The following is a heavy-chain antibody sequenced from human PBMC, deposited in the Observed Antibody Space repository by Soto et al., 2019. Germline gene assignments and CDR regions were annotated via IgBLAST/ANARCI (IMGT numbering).Heavy chain of an antibody. V-gene: IGHV1-8*01. CDR1: GYSFTSYE. CDR3: ASGPDLVYYYSYYMGV. D-gene: IGHD6-6*01. CDR2: MNPNSGNT. Sequence: QVQLVQSGAEVKKPGASVKVSCKASGYSFTSYEIYWVRQATGQGLEWMGWMNPNSGNTGYSQKLQGRVTMTRNTSISTAYMELTSLRSEDTAVYYCASGPDLVYYYSYYMGVWGKGTTVTVSS. J-gene: IGHJ6*03.